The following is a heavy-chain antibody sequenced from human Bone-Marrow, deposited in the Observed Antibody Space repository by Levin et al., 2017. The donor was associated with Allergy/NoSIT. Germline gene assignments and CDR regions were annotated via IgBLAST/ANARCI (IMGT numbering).Heavy chain of an antibody. J-gene: IGHJ4*02. V-gene: IGHV1-24*01. CDR2: FDPEDGET. D-gene: IGHD2-15*01. CDR3: AASGGSTGIHDY. CDR1: GYTLTELS. Sequence: GASVKVSCKVSGYTLTELSMHWVRQAPGKGLEWMGGFDPEDGETIYAQKFQGRVTMTEDTSTDTAYMELSSLRSEDTAVYYCAASGGSTGIHDYWGQGTLVTVSS.